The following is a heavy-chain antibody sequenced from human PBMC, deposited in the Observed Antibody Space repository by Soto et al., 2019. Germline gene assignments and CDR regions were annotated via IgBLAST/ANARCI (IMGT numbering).Heavy chain of an antibody. J-gene: IGHJ3*02. V-gene: IGHV3-66*01. CDR2: ISNRGDT. CDR1: GFTVSSNN. Sequence: PGGSLRLSCAASGFTVSSNNMNWVRQAPGKGLEWVSVISNRGDTHYADSVRGRFSLSRDISDNTLHLQMNNLRVEDTAVYYCAREPRYCRGGSCSITGDAYDIWGQGTMVTVSS. CDR3: AREPRYCRGGSCSITGDAYDI. D-gene: IGHD2-15*01.